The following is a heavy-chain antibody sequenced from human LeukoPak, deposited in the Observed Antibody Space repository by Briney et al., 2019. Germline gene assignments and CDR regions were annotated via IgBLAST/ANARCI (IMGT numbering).Heavy chain of an antibody. D-gene: IGHD3-3*01. CDR1: GFTFSSYS. J-gene: IGHJ4*02. V-gene: IGHV3-74*01. CDR2: INSDGRST. CDR3: AHTVWSGNYFDY. Sequence: GGSLRLSCAASGFTFSSYSMNWVRQAPGKGLVWVSRINSDGRSTDYADSVKGRFTISRDNTKNTLYLQMNSLRAEDTAVYYCAHTVWSGNYFDYWGQGTLVTVSS.